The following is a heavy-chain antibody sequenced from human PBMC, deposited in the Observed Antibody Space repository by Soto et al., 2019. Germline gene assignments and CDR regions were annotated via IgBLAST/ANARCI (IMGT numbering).Heavy chain of an antibody. D-gene: IGHD1-26*01. J-gene: IGHJ4*02. Sequence: GGSLRLSCAASGFTFSSYAMHWVRQAPGKGLEWVAVISYDGSNKYYADSVKGRFTISRDNSKNTLYLQMNSLRAEDTAVYYCARDFGSGSSPNNWGQGTLVTVSS. CDR1: GFTFSSYA. CDR3: ARDFGSGSSPNN. V-gene: IGHV3-30-3*01. CDR2: ISYDGSNK.